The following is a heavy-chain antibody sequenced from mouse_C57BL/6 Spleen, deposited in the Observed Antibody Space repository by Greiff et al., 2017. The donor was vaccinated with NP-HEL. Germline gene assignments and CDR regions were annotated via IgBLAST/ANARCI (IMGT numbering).Heavy chain of an antibody. CDR2: IDPETGGT. CDR1: GYTFTDYE. V-gene: IGHV1-15*01. J-gene: IGHJ2*01. Sequence: VQLQESGAELVRPGASVTLSCKASGYTFTDYEMHWVKQTPVHGLEWIGAIDPETGGTAYNQKFKGKAILTADKSSSTAYMELRSLTSEDSAVYYCTIRLDYWGQGTTLTVSS. CDR3: TIRLDY.